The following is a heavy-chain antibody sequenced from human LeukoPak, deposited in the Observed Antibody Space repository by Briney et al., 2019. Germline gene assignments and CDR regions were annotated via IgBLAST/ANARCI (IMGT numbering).Heavy chain of an antibody. D-gene: IGHD5-18*01. J-gene: IGHJ6*03. V-gene: IGHV3-74*01. CDR1: GFTFSDYY. Sequence: GGSLRLSCAASGFTFSDYYMSWIRQAPGKGLVWVSRINSDGSSTSYADSVKGRFTISRDNAKNSLYLQMNSLRAEDTAVYYCARDGVDTAMVNPHYYYYYMDVWGKGTTVTVSS. CDR3: ARDGVDTAMVNPHYYYYYMDV. CDR2: INSDGSST.